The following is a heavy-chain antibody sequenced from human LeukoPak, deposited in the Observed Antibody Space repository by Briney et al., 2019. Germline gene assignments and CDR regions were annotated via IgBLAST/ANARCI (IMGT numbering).Heavy chain of an antibody. D-gene: IGHD5-24*01. V-gene: IGHV1-46*01. J-gene: IGHJ4*02. CDR1: GYTFTSYY. Sequence: ASVKVSCKASGYTFTSYYMHWVRQAPGQGLEWMGIINPSGGSTSYAQKFQGRVTMTRDTSTSTVYMELSSLRSEDTAVYYCARDHAGFRRDGYIGYWGQETLVTVSS. CDR2: INPSGGST. CDR3: ARDHAGFRRDGYIGY.